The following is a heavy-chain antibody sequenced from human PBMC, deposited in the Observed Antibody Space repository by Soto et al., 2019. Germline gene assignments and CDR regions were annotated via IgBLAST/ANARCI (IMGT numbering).Heavy chain of an antibody. CDR3: ARRVVGAIKGFDY. J-gene: IGHJ4*02. V-gene: IGHV4-39*01. D-gene: IGHD1-26*01. CDR2: IYYSGST. CDR1: GGSISSSNYY. Sequence: PSETLSLTCTVSGGSISSSNYYWGWIRQAPGKGLEWIGNIYYSGSTYYNPSLKSRVTVSVDTSKNQFSLKLSSVTAADTAVYYCARRVVGAIKGFDYWGQGTLVTVSS.